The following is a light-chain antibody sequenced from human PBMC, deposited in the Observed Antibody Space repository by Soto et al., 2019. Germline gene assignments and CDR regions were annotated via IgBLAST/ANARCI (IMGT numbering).Light chain of an antibody. Sequence: IVLTHSPGTLSLSPGERATLSCRASQSVSNNYLAWYQQKPGQAPRLLIYGASTRAAGIPDRFSGSGSGTDFTLTINRLEPEDFAVYYCQQYGSSPPTFGQGTKVDIK. CDR3: QQYGSSPPT. CDR2: GAS. V-gene: IGKV3-20*01. J-gene: IGKJ1*01. CDR1: QSVSNNY.